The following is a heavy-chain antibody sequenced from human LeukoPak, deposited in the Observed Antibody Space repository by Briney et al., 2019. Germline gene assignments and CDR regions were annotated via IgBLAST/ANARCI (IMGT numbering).Heavy chain of an antibody. CDR1: GFTFSDYS. D-gene: IGHD3-10*01. J-gene: IGHJ4*02. CDR2: ISDTAKTI. V-gene: IGHV3-11*04. CDR3: AGVHYGRVENDY. Sequence: PGGSLTLSCAASGFTFSDYSMSWLRQAPGKGLEWISDISDTAKTIHYADSVRGRFTISRDNAKNSLYLQMNSLRDEDTAVYYCAGVHYGRVENDYWGQGTLVTVSS.